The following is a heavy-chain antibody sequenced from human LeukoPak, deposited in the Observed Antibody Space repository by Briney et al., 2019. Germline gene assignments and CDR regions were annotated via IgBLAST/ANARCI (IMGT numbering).Heavy chain of an antibody. CDR2: VWYDGTNI. V-gene: IGHV3-33*01. D-gene: IGHD3-16*01. Sequence: PGRSLRLSCAASGFTFSTYGMHWVRPAPGKGLEWVAVVWYDGTNIHYVDSVKGRFTISRDNSKSTLYLQMNSLTAEDTAVYYCARDRGALGGSDYWGQGTLVTVSS. CDR3: ARDRGALGGSDY. J-gene: IGHJ4*02. CDR1: GFTFSTYG.